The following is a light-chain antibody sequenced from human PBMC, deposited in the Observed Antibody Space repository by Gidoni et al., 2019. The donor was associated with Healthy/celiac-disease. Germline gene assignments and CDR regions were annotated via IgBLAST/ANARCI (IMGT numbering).Light chain of an antibody. Sequence: EIVMTQSPATLSVSPGERATLSCRASQSVSSNLAWYQQKPGQAPRLLIYGASTRATRIPARFSGSGSGTEFTLTISSLQSEDFAVYYCQQYNNWHPKYTFGQGTKLEIK. CDR2: GAS. V-gene: IGKV3-15*01. CDR3: QQYNNWHPKYT. CDR1: QSVSSN. J-gene: IGKJ2*01.